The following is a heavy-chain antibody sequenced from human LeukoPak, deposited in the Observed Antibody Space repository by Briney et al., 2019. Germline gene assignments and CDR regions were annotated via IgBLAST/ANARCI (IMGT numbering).Heavy chain of an antibody. V-gene: IGHV4-34*01. Sequence: PSETLSLTCAVYGGSFSGYYWSWIRQPPGKGLQWIGEINHSGSTNYNPSLKSRVTISVDTSKNQLSLKLSSVTAADTAVYYCARTMIVVVTNDAFDICGQGTMVTVSS. CDR3: ARTMIVVVTNDAFDI. CDR2: INHSGST. J-gene: IGHJ3*02. D-gene: IGHD3-22*01. CDR1: GGSFSGYY.